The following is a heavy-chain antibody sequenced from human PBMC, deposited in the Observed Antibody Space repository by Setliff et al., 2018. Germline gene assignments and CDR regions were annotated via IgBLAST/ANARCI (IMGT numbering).Heavy chain of an antibody. D-gene: IGHD4-4*01. Sequence: GGSLRLSCVASRSTFSNYGMHWVRQAPGKGLEWVALIWNDGSTKFYGDSVKGRFTISRDSSRNTLYLQMSSLRPEDTALYYCARSTETFSGEDFYFFYYMDVWGKGTTVTVS. V-gene: IGHV3-33*01. CDR2: IWNDGSTK. CDR3: ARSTETFSGEDFYFFYYMDV. J-gene: IGHJ6*03. CDR1: RSTFSNYG.